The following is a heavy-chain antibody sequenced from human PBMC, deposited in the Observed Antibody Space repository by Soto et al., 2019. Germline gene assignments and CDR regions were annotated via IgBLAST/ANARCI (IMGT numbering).Heavy chain of an antibody. Sequence: QVQLVQSGAEVKKPGASVKVSCKASGYTFTSYGISWVRQAPGQGLEWMGWISANNGNTNYAQKLQGRVTMTTDTSTITAYMALRSLRSDSTAVYYCTIDRGSYPLDYWGQGTLVTVSS. V-gene: IGHV1-18*01. CDR2: ISANNGNT. CDR1: GYTFTSYG. J-gene: IGHJ4*02. CDR3: TIDRGSYPLDY. D-gene: IGHD1-26*01.